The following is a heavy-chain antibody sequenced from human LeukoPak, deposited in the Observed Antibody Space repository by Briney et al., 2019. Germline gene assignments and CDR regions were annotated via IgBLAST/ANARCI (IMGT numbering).Heavy chain of an antibody. D-gene: IGHD2-21*01. CDR3: ARGDRPLWV. CDR2: INHSGST. Sequence: PSETLSLTCAVYGGSFSGYYWSWIRQSPGKGLEWIGEINHSGSTNYNPSLKSRVTISVDTSKNQFSLKLSSVTAADTAVYYCARGDRPLWVWGQGTLVTVSS. CDR1: GGSFSGYY. J-gene: IGHJ4*02. V-gene: IGHV4-34*01.